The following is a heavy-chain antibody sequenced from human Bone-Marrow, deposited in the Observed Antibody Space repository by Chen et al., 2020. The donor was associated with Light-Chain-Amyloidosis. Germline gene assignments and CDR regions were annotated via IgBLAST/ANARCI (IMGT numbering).Heavy chain of an antibody. J-gene: IGHJ2*01. CDR2: IWYDGSNK. V-gene: IGHV3-33*01. D-gene: IGHD3-22*01. CDR3: ARDRYDSSGYYGWYFDL. CDR1: GFTFSSYG. Sequence: QVQLVESGGGVVQPGRSLRLSCAASGFTFSSYGMHWVRQAPGKGLEWVAVIWYDGSNKYYADSVKGRFTISRDNSKNTLYLQMNSLRAEDTAVYYCARDRYDSSGYYGWYFDLWGRGTLVTVSS.